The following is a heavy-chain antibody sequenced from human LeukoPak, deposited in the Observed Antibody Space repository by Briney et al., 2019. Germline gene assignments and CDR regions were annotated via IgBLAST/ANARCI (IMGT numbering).Heavy chain of an antibody. J-gene: IGHJ5*02. CDR2: IYVNGST. D-gene: IGHD3-10*01. V-gene: IGHV4-39*01. CDR3: ARRIFPGGGNWFEP. CDR1: GVSISCRNSW. Sequence: SETLCLTCTVSGVSISCRNSWWDWIRQSPGKGLEWIGAIYVNGSTDYNSSLKSRVTLFIDTSRNQFSLRLTSVTATDTAVYFCARRIFPGGGNWFEPWGQGTLVTVSS.